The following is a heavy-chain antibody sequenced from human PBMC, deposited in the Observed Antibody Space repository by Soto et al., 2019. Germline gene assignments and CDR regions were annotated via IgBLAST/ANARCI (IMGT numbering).Heavy chain of an antibody. J-gene: IGHJ4*02. CDR1: GFTFRNFG. CDR3: AKAVPPFVVVTASDY. D-gene: IGHD2-21*02. Sequence: QPGGSLRLSCAASGFTFRNFGMHWVRQAPGKGLEWVAVISYDGTNKYYADSVKGRFTISRDNSKNTLYLQINSLRAEDTAVYYCAKAVPPFVVVTASDYWGQRTLVTVSS. CDR2: ISYDGTNK. V-gene: IGHV3-30*18.